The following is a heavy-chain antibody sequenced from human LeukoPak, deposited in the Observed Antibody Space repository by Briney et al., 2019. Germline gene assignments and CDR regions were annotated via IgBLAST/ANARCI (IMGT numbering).Heavy chain of an antibody. J-gene: IGHJ4*02. CDR2: ISGSGGST. CDR3: AKVRDGSGSYYFDY. D-gene: IGHD3-10*01. V-gene: IGHV3-23*01. Sequence: GGSLRLSCAASGFTFSSYSMNWVRQAPGKGLEWVSSISGSGGSTYYADSVKGRFTISRDSSKNTLYLQMNSLRAEDTAIFYCAKVRDGSGSYYFDYWGQGTLVTVSS. CDR1: GFTFSSYS.